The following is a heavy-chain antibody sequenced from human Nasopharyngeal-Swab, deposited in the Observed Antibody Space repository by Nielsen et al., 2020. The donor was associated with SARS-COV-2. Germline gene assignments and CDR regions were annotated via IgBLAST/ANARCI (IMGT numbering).Heavy chain of an antibody. D-gene: IGHD4-11*01. J-gene: IGHJ6*02. V-gene: IGHV1-46*01. CDR2: INPSGGST. CDR3: ARDYSNYGMDV. Sequence: ASVKVSCKASGYTFTSYYMHWMRQAPGQGLEWMGIINPSGGSTSYAQKFQGRVTMTRDTSTSTVYMELSSLRSEDTAVYYCARDYSNYGMDVWGQGTTVTVSS. CDR1: GYTFTSYY.